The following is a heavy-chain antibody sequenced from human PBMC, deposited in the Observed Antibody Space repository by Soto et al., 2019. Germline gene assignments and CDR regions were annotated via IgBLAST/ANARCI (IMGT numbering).Heavy chain of an antibody. CDR2: IGTHNGDT. Sequence: QVQLVQSGTEVKEPGASVKVSCKASGYTFNNYGFSWVRQAPGQGLEWVGWIGTHNGDTTYAQSFQGRVTMTIDTSTTTSYMELTSLTFDDTAVYFCARDWRGAEGFDPWGQGTLVIVSS. V-gene: IGHV1-18*01. CDR3: ARDWRGAEGFDP. J-gene: IGHJ5*02. CDR1: GYTFNNYG. D-gene: IGHD3-3*01.